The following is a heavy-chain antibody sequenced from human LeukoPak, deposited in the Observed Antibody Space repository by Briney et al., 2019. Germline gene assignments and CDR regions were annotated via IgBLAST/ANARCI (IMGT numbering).Heavy chain of an antibody. CDR2: IVVGSGNT. CDR3: AAEIVGATMDFSQG. CDR1: GFTFTSSA. V-gene: IGHV1-58*02. Sequence: ASVKVSCKASGFTFTSSAMQWVRQARGQRLEWIGWIVVGSGNTNYAQKFQERVTITRDMSTSTAYMELSSLRSEDTAVYYCAAEIVGATMDFSQGWGQGTLVTVSS. D-gene: IGHD1-26*01. J-gene: IGHJ4*02.